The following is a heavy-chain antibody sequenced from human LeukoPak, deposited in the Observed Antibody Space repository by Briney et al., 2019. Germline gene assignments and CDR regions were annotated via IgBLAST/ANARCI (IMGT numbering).Heavy chain of an antibody. CDR1: GFTFSGSA. CDR3: TPLARSLATIPFFDQ. CDR2: IRSKANSYAT. D-gene: IGHD5-12*01. V-gene: IGHV3-73*01. Sequence: GGSLRLSCAASGFTFSGSAIHWVRQASGKGLEWVGRIRSKANSYATAYTASVKGRFTISRDDSENTAYLQMNSLKTEDTAVYYCTPLARSLATIPFFDQWGQGTLVTVSS. J-gene: IGHJ4*02.